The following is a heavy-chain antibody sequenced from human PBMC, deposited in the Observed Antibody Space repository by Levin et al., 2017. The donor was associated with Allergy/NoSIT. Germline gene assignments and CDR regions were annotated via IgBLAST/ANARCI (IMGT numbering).Heavy chain of an antibody. Sequence: ASVKVSCKASGYTFTSYGISWVRQAPGQGLEWMGWISAYNGNTNYAQKLQGRVTMTTDTSTSTAYMELRSLRSDDTAVYYCARDYYYDSSGYYPYYDYGMDVWGQGTTVTVSS. CDR2: ISAYNGNT. V-gene: IGHV1-18*01. CDR1: GYTFTSYG. D-gene: IGHD3-22*01. J-gene: IGHJ6*02. CDR3: ARDYYYDSSGYYPYYDYGMDV.